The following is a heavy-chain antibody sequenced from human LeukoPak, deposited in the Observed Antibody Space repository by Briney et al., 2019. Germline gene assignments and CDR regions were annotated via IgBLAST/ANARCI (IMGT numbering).Heavy chain of an antibody. CDR3: VRDVDTFFDY. V-gene: IGHV4-4*07. CDR2: IYFTGST. Sequence: SETLSLTCAVWGGSISNYYWSWIRQPAGKGLEWLGRIYFTGSTIYNPSLTSRVTMSLDTSKRQFSLKLDSVTAADTAVYYCVRDVDTFFDYWGQGTLVTVSS. CDR1: GGSISNYY. J-gene: IGHJ4*02. D-gene: IGHD5-18*01.